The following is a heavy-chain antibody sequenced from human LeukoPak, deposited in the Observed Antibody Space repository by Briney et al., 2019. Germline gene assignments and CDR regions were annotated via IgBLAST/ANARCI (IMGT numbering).Heavy chain of an antibody. V-gene: IGHV4-38-2*01. J-gene: IGHJ5*02. CDR2: IYYSGYT. CDR1: GYSISSGYY. CDR3: ARQGNLYSSSWWNWFDP. D-gene: IGHD6-13*01. Sequence: NPSETLSLTCAVSGYSISSGYYWGWIRQPPGKGLEWIGSIYYSGYTYYNPSLKSRLTLSVDTSKNQVSLELSSVTAADTAVYYCARQGNLYSSSWWNWFDPWGQGTLVTVSS.